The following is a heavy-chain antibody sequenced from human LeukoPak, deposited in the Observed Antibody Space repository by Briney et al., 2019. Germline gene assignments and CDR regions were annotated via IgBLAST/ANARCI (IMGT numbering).Heavy chain of an antibody. CDR3: ARSDIVVVPAADHWDAFDI. D-gene: IGHD2-2*01. CDR1: GFTFSSYG. V-gene: IGHV3-30*02. Sequence: GGSLRLACSASGFTFSSYGMHWVSQAPGKGLEWVSFIRYDGSNKYYADSVKGRFTISRDNSKNTLYLQMNSLRAEDTAVYYCARSDIVVVPAADHWDAFDIWGQGTMVTVSS. J-gene: IGHJ3*02. CDR2: IRYDGSNK.